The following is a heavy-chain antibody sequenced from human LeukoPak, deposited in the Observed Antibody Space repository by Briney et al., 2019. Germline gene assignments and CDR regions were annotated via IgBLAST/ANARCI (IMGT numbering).Heavy chain of an antibody. CDR1: GRSISGSY. Sequence: SETLSLTCTVSGRSISGSYWSWIRQPPGKGLEWIAYMYNSGTTNYNPSLKSRLTISIDTSKTQFSRKLSSLTAADTAIYYCARGIESYGDYGYWGQGILVTVSS. CDR3: ARGIESYGDYGY. V-gene: IGHV4-59*01. CDR2: MYNSGTT. J-gene: IGHJ4*02. D-gene: IGHD4-17*01.